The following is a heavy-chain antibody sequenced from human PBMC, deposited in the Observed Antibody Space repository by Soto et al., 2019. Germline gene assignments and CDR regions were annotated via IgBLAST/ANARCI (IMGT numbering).Heavy chain of an antibody. Sequence: SETLSLTCTVSGGSISSGDYYWSWIRQPPGKGLEWIGYIYYSGSTYYNPSLKSRVTISVDTSKNQFSLKLSSVTAADTAVYYCARDHYVYDILTGYGYYYGMDVWGQGTRVT. CDR2: IYYSGST. CDR3: ARDHYVYDILTGYGYYYGMDV. V-gene: IGHV4-30-4*01. CDR1: GGSISSGDYY. J-gene: IGHJ6*02. D-gene: IGHD3-9*01.